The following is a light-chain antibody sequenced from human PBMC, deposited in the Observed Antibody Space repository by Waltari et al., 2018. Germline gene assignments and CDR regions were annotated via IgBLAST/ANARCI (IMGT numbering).Light chain of an antibody. Sequence: QSALTQPASVSGSPGQSITISCTGTSRDIGNYNLVSWYQRQSGKAPKLMIYEVTKRPSGVSDRFSCSKSGNTASLTISGLQAEDEADYYCCSYAGTTIYVLFGGGTKLTVL. V-gene: IGLV2-23*02. CDR3: CSYAGTTIYVL. J-gene: IGLJ2*01. CDR2: EVT. CDR1: SRDIGNYNL.